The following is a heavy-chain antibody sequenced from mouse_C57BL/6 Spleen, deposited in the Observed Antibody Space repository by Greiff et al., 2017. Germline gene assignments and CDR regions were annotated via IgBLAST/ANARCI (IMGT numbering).Heavy chain of an antibody. Sequence: VKLMESGAELVRPGASVTLSCKASGYTFTDYEMHWVKQTPVHGLEWIGAIDPETGGTAYNQKFKGKAILTADKSSSTAYMELRSLTSEDSAVYYCTRWDSSGYGDYWGQGTTLTVSS. CDR1: GYTFTDYE. CDR2: IDPETGGT. J-gene: IGHJ2*01. V-gene: IGHV1-15*01. D-gene: IGHD3-2*02. CDR3: TRWDSSGYGDY.